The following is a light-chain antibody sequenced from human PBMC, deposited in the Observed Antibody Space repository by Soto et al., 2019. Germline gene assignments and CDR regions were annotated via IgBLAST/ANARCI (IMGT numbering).Light chain of an antibody. CDR2: DAS. Sequence: DVQISHSPSTLAASVGDRVTITCRASQSISSWLAWYQQKPGKAPKLLIYDASSLESGVPSRFSGSGSGTEFTLTISSLQPDDFATYYCQQYNSYQGFGQGTKVDIK. CDR1: QSISSW. J-gene: IGKJ1*01. V-gene: IGKV1-5*01. CDR3: QQYNSYQG.